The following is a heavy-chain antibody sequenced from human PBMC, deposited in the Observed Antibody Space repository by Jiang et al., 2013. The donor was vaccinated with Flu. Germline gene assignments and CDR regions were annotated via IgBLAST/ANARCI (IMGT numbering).Heavy chain of an antibody. CDR1: GFIFSDYA. V-gene: IGHV3-23*01. D-gene: IGHD6-19*01. Sequence: SGGGLVQPGGPVRLSCAASGFIFSDYAMYWVRQAPGKGLDWVSLISGSGGTTYYAKYVKGRFTITRDNSKNTLYLHMNSLRAEDTAVYYCAKDREESAVAGPLDYWGQGTLVTVSS. J-gene: IGHJ4*02. CDR3: AKDREESAVAGPLDY. CDR2: ISGSGGTT.